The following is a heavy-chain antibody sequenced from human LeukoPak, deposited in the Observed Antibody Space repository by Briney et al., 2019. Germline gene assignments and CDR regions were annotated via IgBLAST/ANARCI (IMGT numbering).Heavy chain of an antibody. CDR1: GFPFNMFA. CDR2: LMCGGETR. D-gene: IGHD2-8*01. Sequence: PGGSLRLSCTGSGFPFNMFAMNWVRQAPGQGLEWVSGLMCGGETRKYADSVKGRFTVSRDASKNMVFLQMNDLRPEDTAVYYCAKEQRIRHCSEGVCMEGYYFDYWGQGSLVTVSS. V-gene: IGHV3-23*01. CDR3: AKEQRIRHCSEGVCMEGYYFDY. J-gene: IGHJ4*02.